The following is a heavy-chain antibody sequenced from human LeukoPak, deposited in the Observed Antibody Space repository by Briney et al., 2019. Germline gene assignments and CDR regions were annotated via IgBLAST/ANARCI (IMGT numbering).Heavy chain of an antibody. CDR1: GGTFSSYA. CDR2: IIPILGIA. CDR3: ARVLAVAPDAFDI. D-gene: IGHD6-19*01. V-gene: IGHV1-69*04. Sequence: SVKVSCKASGGTFSSYAISWVRQAPGQGLEWMGRIIPILGIANYAQKFQGRVTITADKSTSTAYMELSSLRSEDTAVYYCARVLAVAPDAFDIWGQGTMVTVSS. J-gene: IGHJ3*02.